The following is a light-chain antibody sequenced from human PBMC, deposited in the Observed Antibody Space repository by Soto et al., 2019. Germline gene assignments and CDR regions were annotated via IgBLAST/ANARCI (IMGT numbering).Light chain of an antibody. V-gene: IGLV8-61*01. CDR1: SGSVSTANN. J-gene: IGLJ1*01. Sequence: QTVVTQESSFSVSPGVTVTLTCGFISGSVSTANNPNWYQQTPGQAPRTLIYSTSTRSSGVPDRFSGSILGNKAALTITGAQADDESDYYCALFMGNGISVFGTGTKVTVL. CDR2: STS. CDR3: ALFMGNGISV.